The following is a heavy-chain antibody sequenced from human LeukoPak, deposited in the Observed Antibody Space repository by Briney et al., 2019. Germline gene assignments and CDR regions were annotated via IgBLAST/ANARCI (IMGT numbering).Heavy chain of an antibody. D-gene: IGHD3-10*01. CDR2: LSGSGDRT. J-gene: IGHJ4*02. CDR1: GFTFNTYD. V-gene: IGHV3-23*01. CDR3: ARGGTLVRGGDPFDH. Sequence: PGGSLRLSCAASGFTFNTYDMSWVRQSPVKGLEWVSGLSGSGDRTYYTDSVKGRFTISRDNSKNTVYLQMNTLRAEDTALYYCARGGTLVRGGDPFDHWGQGTLVTVSS.